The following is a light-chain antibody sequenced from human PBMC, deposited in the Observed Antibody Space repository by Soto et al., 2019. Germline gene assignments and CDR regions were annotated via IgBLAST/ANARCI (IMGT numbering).Light chain of an antibody. CDR3: QQYISSPLT. J-gene: IGKJ1*01. CDR2: GAS. CDR1: QSVSNNY. Sequence: EIVLTQSPGTLSLSPGERATLSCRASQSVSNNYLAWYQQKPGQAPRLVIYGASSRGTGIPDRFSASGSGTDFTLTISRLEPEDFAVYYCQQYISSPLTFGQGTKVDIK. V-gene: IGKV3-20*01.